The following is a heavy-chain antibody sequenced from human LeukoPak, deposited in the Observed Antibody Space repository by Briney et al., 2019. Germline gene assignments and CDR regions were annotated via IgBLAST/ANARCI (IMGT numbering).Heavy chain of an antibody. CDR1: GGSFSGYY. V-gene: IGHV4-34*01. J-gene: IGHJ4*02. Sequence: SETLSLTCAVYGGSFSGYYWSWIRQPPGKGLEWIGEINHRGSTNYNPSLKSRVTISVDTSKNQFSLKLSSVTAADTAVYYCARGNCSSTSCPNYYFDYWGQGTLVTVSS. CDR3: ARGNCSSTSCPNYYFDY. D-gene: IGHD2-2*01. CDR2: INHRGST.